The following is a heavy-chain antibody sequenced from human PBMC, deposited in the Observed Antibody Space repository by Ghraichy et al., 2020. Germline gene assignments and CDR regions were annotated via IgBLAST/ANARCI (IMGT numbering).Heavy chain of an antibody. CDR3: AKSYTGGIYYYYGMDV. CDR2: ISYDGSNK. V-gene: IGHV3-30*18. CDR1: GFTFSSYG. Sequence: GSLRLSCAASGFTFSSYGMHWVRQTPGKGLEWVAVISYDGSNKYYADFVKGRFTISRDNSKNTLYLQMTSLRAEDTAVYYCAKSYTGGIYYYYGMDVWGQGTTVTVSS. D-gene: IGHD7-27*01. J-gene: IGHJ6*02.